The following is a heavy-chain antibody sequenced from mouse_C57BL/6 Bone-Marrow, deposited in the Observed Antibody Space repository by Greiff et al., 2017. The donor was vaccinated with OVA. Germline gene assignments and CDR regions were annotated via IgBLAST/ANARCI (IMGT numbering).Heavy chain of an antibody. CDR1: GYTFTDYY. V-gene: IGHV1-19*01. J-gene: IGHJ3*01. Sequence: VQLQQSGPVLVKPGASVKMSCEASGYTFTDYYMNWVKQSHGKSLEWIGVINPYNGGTSYNQKFKGKATLTVDKSSSTAYMELNSLTSEDSAVYYCARTGTSWFAYWGQGTLVTVSA. D-gene: IGHD4-1*01. CDR3: ARTGTSWFAY. CDR2: INPYNGGT.